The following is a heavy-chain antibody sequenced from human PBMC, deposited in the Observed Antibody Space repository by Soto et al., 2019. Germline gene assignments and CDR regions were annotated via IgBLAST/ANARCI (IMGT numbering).Heavy chain of an antibody. CDR1: GYTFTSYA. Sequence: GASVKVSCKASGYTFTSYAMHWVRQAPGQRLEWMGWINAGNGNTKYSQKFQGRVTITRDISASTAYMELSSLRSEDTAVYYCARDRGIYDFWSGYYTGFYGMDVWGQGTTVTVSS. J-gene: IGHJ6*02. D-gene: IGHD3-3*01. CDR2: INAGNGNT. V-gene: IGHV1-3*01. CDR3: ARDRGIYDFWSGYYTGFYGMDV.